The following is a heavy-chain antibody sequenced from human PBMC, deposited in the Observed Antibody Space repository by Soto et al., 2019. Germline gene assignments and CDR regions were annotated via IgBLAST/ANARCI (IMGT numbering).Heavy chain of an antibody. V-gene: IGHV3-30-3*01. Sequence: QVQLVESGGGVVQPGRSLRLSCAASGFTFSSYAMHWVRQAPGKGLEWVAVISYDGSNKYYADSVKGRFTISGDNSKNTLYLQMNSLRAEDTAVYYCARDYGGYGDGWYFDLWGRGTLVTVSS. CDR3: ARDYGGYGDGWYFDL. CDR1: GFTFSSYA. D-gene: IGHD1-26*01. J-gene: IGHJ2*01. CDR2: ISYDGSNK.